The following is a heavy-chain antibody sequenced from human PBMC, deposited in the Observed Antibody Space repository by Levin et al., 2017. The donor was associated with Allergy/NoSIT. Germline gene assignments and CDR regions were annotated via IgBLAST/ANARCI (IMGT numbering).Heavy chain of an antibody. Sequence: GGSLRLSCEASGFAFSTSGMHWVRQAPGKGLEWVALIWYDGHTKYYAESVKGRFTISRDNSKNTMYLEMNSLGAEDTAVYYCATTLGYCSGDNCYSGWFDNWGQGTLVTVSS. CDR1: GFAFSTSG. CDR2: IWYDGHTK. CDR3: ATTLGYCSGDNCYSGWFDN. V-gene: IGHV3-33*03. J-gene: IGHJ4*02. D-gene: IGHD2-15*01.